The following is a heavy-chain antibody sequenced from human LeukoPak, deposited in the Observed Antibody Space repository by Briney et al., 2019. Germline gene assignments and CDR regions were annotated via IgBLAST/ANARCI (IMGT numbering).Heavy chain of an antibody. CDR3: ATRRWRSYSDY. D-gene: IGHD3-3*01. J-gene: IGHJ4*02. CDR1: GGSISSSSYY. V-gene: IGHV4-39*07. CDR2: IYYSGST. Sequence: SETLSLTCTVSGGSISSSSYYWGWIRQPPGKGLEWIGSIYYSGSTHYNPSLKSRVTISVDTSKNQFSLKLSSVTAADTAVYYCATRRWRSYSDYWGQGTLVTVSS.